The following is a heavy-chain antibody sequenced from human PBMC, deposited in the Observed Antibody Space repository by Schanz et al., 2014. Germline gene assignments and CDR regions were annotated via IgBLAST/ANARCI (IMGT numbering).Heavy chain of an antibody. J-gene: IGHJ6*02. Sequence: QAQLVESGGAVVRPGGSLRLSCAASGFTFSGYGMHWVRQAPGKGLEWVAIISYDGRHKNYADSVKGRLTISRDNSKNTLHLQMNSLRVEDTAVYYCAKDDTQVNGMDVWGQGTTVTVSS. V-gene: IGHV3-30*18. CDR2: ISYDGRHK. CDR3: AKDDTQVNGMDV. CDR1: GFTFSGYG.